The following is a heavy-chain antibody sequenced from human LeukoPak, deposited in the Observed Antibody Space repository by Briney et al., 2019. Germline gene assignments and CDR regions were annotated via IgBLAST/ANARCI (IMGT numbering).Heavy chain of an antibody. CDR2: IYYSGST. V-gene: IGHV4-59*01. CDR3: ARERGNKKDY. D-gene: IGHD3-16*01. Sequence: SETLSLTCTVSGGSISSYYWRWIRQPPGKGLEWIGYIYYSGSTNYNPSLKSRVTISVDTSKNQFSLKLSSVTAADTAVYYCARERGNKKDYWGQGTLVTVSS. J-gene: IGHJ4*02. CDR1: GGSISSYY.